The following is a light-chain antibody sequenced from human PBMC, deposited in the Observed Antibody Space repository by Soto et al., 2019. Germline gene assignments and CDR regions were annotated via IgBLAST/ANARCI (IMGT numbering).Light chain of an antibody. CDR2: EVS. V-gene: IGLV2-8*01. CDR1: SSDVGCYNY. J-gene: IGLJ1*01. CDR3: LSYAENTYV. Sequence: QSALTQPPSASGSPGQSVTISCAGTSSDVGCYNYVSWYQQYPGKVPKLMIYEVSERPSGVHDRFSGSKSGNTAFLTVSGLHDEDETDYYCLSYAENTYVFGNGTKVTVL.